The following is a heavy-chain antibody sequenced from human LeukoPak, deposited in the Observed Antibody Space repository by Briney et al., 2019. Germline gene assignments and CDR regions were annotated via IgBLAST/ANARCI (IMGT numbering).Heavy chain of an antibody. J-gene: IGHJ4*02. V-gene: IGHV3-23*01. CDR3: ASYFHYGDYASLWY. CDR1: GFTFNTYA. Sequence: GGSLRLSCAASGFTFNTYAMSWVRQAPGKGLEWVSSISENGESTYYADSVKGRFTISRDTFRNTLYLQMNSLRAEDTAVYYCASYFHYGDYASLWYWGQGTLVTVSS. D-gene: IGHD4-17*01. CDR2: ISENGEST.